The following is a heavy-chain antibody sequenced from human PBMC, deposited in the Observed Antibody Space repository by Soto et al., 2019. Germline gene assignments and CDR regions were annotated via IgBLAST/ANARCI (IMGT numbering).Heavy chain of an antibody. CDR3: ARDLWGYCGTDCYPLDV. J-gene: IGHJ6*02. CDR1: GGSISGYY. Sequence: SETLSLTCTVSGGSISGYYWSWIRQPPGKGLEWIGYMYNTGSTVYNPSFKSRVTISVDTSKNQFSLRLNSVTAADTAVYFCARDLWGYCGTDCYPLDVWGQGTTVTVSS. CDR2: MYNTGST. D-gene: IGHD2-21*02. V-gene: IGHV4-59*01.